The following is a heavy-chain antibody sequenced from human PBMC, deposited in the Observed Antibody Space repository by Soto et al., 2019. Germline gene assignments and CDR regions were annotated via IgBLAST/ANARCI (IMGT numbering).Heavy chain of an antibody. V-gene: IGHV3-33*01. D-gene: IGHD3-16*02. J-gene: IGHJ6*04. CDR1: GFTFSSYG. Sequence: AGGALRLSCAASGFTFSSYGMHWVRQAPGKGLEGVAVIWYDGSNKYYADSVKGRFTISRDNSKNTLYLQMNSLRAEDTAVYYCARDFKRYDYVWLSYRPRYYYGMDCWGKGTTVTVAS. CDR3: ARDFKRYDYVWLSYRPRYYYGMDC. CDR2: IWYDGSNK.